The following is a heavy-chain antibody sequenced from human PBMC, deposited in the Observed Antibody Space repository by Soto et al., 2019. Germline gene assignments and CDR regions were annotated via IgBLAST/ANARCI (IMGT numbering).Heavy chain of an antibody. Sequence: VASVKVSCKAPGGTFSSYAISWVRQAPGQELEWMGGIIPIFGTANYVQKFQGRVTTTADESTSTAYMELGSLRSEDTAVYYCARADLGYCSSTSCYSLVSWFDPWGQGALVTVS. V-gene: IGHV1-69*13. CDR2: IIPIFGTA. CDR3: ARADLGYCSSTSCYSLVSWFDP. CDR1: GGTFSSYA. D-gene: IGHD2-2*01. J-gene: IGHJ5*02.